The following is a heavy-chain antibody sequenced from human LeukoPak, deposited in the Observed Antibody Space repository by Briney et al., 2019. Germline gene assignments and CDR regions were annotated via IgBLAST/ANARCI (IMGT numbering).Heavy chain of an antibody. CDR1: GFIFSSYA. Sequence: GGSLRLSCAASGFIFSSYAMSWVRQAPGKGLEWVSTISGSGGSTYYADSVKGRFTISRDNSKNTLYLQMNSLRAEDTAVYHCAKDLGTSGWYINSWGQGTLVTVSS. V-gene: IGHV3-23*01. J-gene: IGHJ4*02. CDR2: ISGSGGST. CDR3: AKDLGTSGWYINS. D-gene: IGHD6-19*01.